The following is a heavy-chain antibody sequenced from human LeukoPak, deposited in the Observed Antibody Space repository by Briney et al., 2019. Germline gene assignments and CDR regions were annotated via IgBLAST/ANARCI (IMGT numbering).Heavy chain of an antibody. J-gene: IGHJ4*02. D-gene: IGHD5-18*01. V-gene: IGHV3-74*01. CDR1: GFTFSSYW. Sequence: GGSLRLSCAASGFTFSSYWMHWARQAPGKGLVWVSRINSDGSSTTYADSVKGRFTISRDNAKNSLYLQMNSLRAEDTAVYYCAKDTAMVTSGFDYWGQGTLVTVSS. CDR3: AKDTAMVTSGFDY. CDR2: INSDGSST.